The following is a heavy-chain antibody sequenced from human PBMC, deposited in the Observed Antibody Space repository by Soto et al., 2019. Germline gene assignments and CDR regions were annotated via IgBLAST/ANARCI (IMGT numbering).Heavy chain of an antibody. D-gene: IGHD3-10*01. CDR2: IKSKTDGGTT. J-gene: IGHJ6*02. Sequence: GGSLRLSCAASGFTFSNAWMNWVHQAPGKGLEWVGRIKSKTDGGTTDYAAPVKGRFTISRDDSKNTLYLQMNSLKTEDTAVYYCTTEEVQGYGMDVWGQGTTVTVSS. CDR1: GFTFSNAW. CDR3: TTEEVQGYGMDV. V-gene: IGHV3-15*07.